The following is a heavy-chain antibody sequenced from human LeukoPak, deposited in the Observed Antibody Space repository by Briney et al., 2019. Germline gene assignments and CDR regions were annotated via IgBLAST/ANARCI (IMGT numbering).Heavy chain of an antibody. CDR2: IIPIFGTA. D-gene: IGHD3-16*01. CDR1: GGTFSSYA. V-gene: IGHV1-69*13. J-gene: IGHJ6*02. CDR3: ARDLYPATNYYHYGMDV. Sequence: ASVKVSCKASGGTFSSYAISWVRQAPGQGLEWMGGIIPIFGTANYAQKFQGRVTITADESTSTAYMELSSLRSEDTAVYYCARDLYPATNYYHYGMDVWGQGTTVTVSS.